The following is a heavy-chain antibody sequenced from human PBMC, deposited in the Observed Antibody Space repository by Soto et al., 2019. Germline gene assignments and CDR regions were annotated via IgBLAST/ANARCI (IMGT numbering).Heavy chain of an antibody. CDR3: ARETYYDSSGYYPY. J-gene: IGHJ4*02. Sequence: ASVKVSCKASGYTFTSNTIHWARQAHGQRLEWMGWIDAGNDNTRYSQKFQDRVTITRDTPASTAYMELSSLRSEDTVVYYCARETYYDSSGYYPYWGQGTLVTVSS. CDR2: IDAGNDNT. V-gene: IGHV1-3*01. CDR1: GYTFTSNT. D-gene: IGHD3-22*01.